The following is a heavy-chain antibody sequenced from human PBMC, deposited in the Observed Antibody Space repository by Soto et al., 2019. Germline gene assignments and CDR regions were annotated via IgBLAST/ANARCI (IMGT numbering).Heavy chain of an antibody. J-gene: IGHJ2*01. CDR2: INHSGST. CDR1: GGSFSGYY. V-gene: IGHV4-34*01. D-gene: IGHD3-10*01. Sequence: QVHLQQWGAGLLKPSETLSLTCAVYGGSFSGYYWSWIRKPPGKGLEWIGEINHSGSTNYNPSLKSRVSIAVGTSNNQFSLKLSSVTAADTAVYYCARGRGDGYNQHWYFDLWGRGTLVPVSS. CDR3: ARGRGDGYNQHWYFDL.